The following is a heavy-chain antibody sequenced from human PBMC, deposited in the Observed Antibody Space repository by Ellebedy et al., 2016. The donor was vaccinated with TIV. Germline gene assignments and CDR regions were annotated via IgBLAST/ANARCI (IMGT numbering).Heavy chain of an antibody. J-gene: IGHJ4*02. CDR3: ARDSTVGGGSPNADRYFES. CDR2: IISEGTST. Sequence: GGSLRLSXVASGFIFSTSWMYWVRQAPGKGLVWVSHIISEGTSTFYADSVKGRFTISRDNSKNTLYLQMNSLRGEDTAVYYCARDSTVGGGSPNADRYFESWGQGTLVTVSS. CDR1: GFIFSTSW. V-gene: IGHV3-74*01. D-gene: IGHD1-26*01.